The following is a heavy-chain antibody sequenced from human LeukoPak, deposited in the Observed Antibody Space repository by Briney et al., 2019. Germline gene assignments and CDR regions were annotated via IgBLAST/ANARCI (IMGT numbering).Heavy chain of an antibody. D-gene: IGHD5-18*01. J-gene: IGHJ4*02. CDR1: GFTFSSYS. CDR3: ARESDTAMAGEYYFDY. V-gene: IGHV3-48*01. CDR2: ISSSSSTI. Sequence: GGSLRLSCAASGFTFSSYSMNWVRQAPGKGLEWVSYISSSSSTIYYADSVKGRFTISRDNSKNTLYLQMNSLRAEDTAVYYCARESDTAMAGEYYFDYWGQGTLVTVSS.